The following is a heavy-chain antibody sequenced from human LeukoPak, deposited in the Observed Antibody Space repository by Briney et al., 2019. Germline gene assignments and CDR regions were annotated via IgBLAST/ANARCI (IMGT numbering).Heavy chain of an antibody. CDR1: GFTFSNYW. CDR3: ARDHVGGKYYYMDV. CDR2: IKQDGSEK. D-gene: IGHD3-16*01. V-gene: IGHV3-7*01. J-gene: IGHJ6*03. Sequence: GSLRLSCVGSGFTFSNYWLTWVRQAPGKGLECVANIKQDGSEKSYVDSVKGRFTISRDNAKNSVYLQMNSLRVEDTAVYYCARDHVGGKYYYMDVWGKGTTVTVSS.